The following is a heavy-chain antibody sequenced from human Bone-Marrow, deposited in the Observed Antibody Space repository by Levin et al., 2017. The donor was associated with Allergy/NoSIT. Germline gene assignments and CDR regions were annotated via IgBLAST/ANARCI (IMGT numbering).Heavy chain of an antibody. D-gene: IGHD3-10*01. CDR1: GYSFSSYA. CDR3: AKDSPVVRGVFDH. V-gene: IGHV3-23*01. Sequence: GGSLRLSCTASGYSFSSYAMGWVRQAPGKGLEWVSSTTRSGADTFHAESVKGRFTISRDNSRNTLYLQMNSLRAEDTAVYYCAKDSPVVRGVFDHWGQGTLITVSS. J-gene: IGHJ4*02. CDR2: TTRSGADT.